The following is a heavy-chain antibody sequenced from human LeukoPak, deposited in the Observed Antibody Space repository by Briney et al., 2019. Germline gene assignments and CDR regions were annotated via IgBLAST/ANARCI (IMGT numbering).Heavy chain of an antibody. CDR3: AKAYYYGSGSPIDY. CDR2: ISFHGTDS. D-gene: IGHD3-10*01. V-gene: IGHV3-30*04. Sequence: GGSLRLSCAASGFTFISYAIHWVRQAPGKGLEWVAVISFHGTDSFYADSVKGRFTISRDNSKNTLYLQMNSLRAEDTAVYYCAKAYYYGSGSPIDYWGQGTLVTVSS. J-gene: IGHJ4*02. CDR1: GFTFISYA.